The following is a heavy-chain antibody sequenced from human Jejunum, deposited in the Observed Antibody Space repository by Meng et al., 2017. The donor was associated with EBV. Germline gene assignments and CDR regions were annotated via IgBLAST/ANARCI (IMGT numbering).Heavy chain of an antibody. CDR3: ARSYCGGDCNYNWIDP. CDR1: GYTLTGYY. D-gene: IGHD2-21*02. CDR2: INPNSGDT. V-gene: IGHV1-2*06. Sequence: QGQVVGSGVDVGKPGASGKVSCKAYGYTLTGYYLHWVRQAPGQGLEWMGRINPNSGDTYRAQKFQGRVTMTRDASISTAYMELSSLTSDDTAMYYCARSYCGGDCNYNWIDPWGQGTLVTVSS. J-gene: IGHJ5*02.